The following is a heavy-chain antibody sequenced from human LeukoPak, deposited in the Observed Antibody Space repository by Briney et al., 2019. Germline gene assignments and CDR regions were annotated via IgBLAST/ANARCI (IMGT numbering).Heavy chain of an antibody. CDR1: GFTFSSYA. D-gene: IGHD4-17*01. Sequence: GGSLRLSCAASGFTFSSYAMSWVRQAPGKGLEWVAVIWYDGSNKYYADSVKGRFTISRDNSKNTLYLQMNSLRAEDTAVYYCASPSYGDEQWGAFDIWGQGTMVTVSS. V-gene: IGHV3-33*08. CDR2: IWYDGSNK. CDR3: ASPSYGDEQWGAFDI. J-gene: IGHJ3*02.